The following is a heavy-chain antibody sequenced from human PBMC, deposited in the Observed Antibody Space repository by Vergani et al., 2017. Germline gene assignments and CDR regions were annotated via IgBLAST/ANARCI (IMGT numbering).Heavy chain of an antibody. V-gene: IGHV1-69*01. CDR1: GGTFSSYA. D-gene: IGHD6-6*01. J-gene: IGHJ6*02. Sequence: QVQLVQSGAEVKKPGSSVKVSCKASGGTFSSYAISWVRQAPGQGLEWMGGIIHIFGTANYAQKFQGRVTITADESTSTAYMELSSLRSEDTAVYYCARDHQQTFSSIAARPEYYYYGMDVWGQGTTVTVSS. CDR2: IIHIFGTA. CDR3: ARDHQQTFSSIAARPEYYYYGMDV.